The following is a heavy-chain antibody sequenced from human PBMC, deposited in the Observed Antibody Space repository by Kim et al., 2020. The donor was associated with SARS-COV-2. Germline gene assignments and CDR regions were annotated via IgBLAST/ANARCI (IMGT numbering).Heavy chain of an antibody. J-gene: IGHJ4*02. CDR1: GYTFTSYA. CDR2: INAGNGNT. Sequence: ASVKVSCKASGYTFTSYAMHWVRQAPGQRLEWMGWINAGNGNTKYSQKFQGRVTITRDTSASTAYMELSSLRSEDTAVYYCARAPVGFEELLYGGAKGYYFDYWGQGTLVTVSS. D-gene: IGHD3-10*01. V-gene: IGHV1-3*01. CDR3: ARAPVGFEELLYGGAKGYYFDY.